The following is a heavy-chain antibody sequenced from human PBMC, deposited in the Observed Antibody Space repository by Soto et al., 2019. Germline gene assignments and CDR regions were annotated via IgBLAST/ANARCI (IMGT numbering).Heavy chain of an antibody. Sequence: SETLSLTCTVSGGSISSRSYYWGWNRQPPGKGLEWIGSIYYSGSTYYNPSLKSRVTISVDTSKNQFSLKLSSVTAADTAVYYCARQRPRTFDYWGQGTLVTVSS. CDR3: ARQRPRTFDY. J-gene: IGHJ4*02. CDR1: GGSISSRSYY. V-gene: IGHV4-39*01. CDR2: IYYSGST.